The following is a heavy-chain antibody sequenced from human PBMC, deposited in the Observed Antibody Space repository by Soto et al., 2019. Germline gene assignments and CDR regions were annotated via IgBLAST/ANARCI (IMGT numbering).Heavy chain of an antibody. V-gene: IGHV3-23*01. CDR2: ISGSGGST. CDR3: AKGGLVGASPFDY. D-gene: IGHD1-26*01. J-gene: IGHJ4*02. Sequence: AGGSLRLSCSASGFTFSSYAMHWVRQAPGKGLEWVSAISGSGGSTYYADSVKGRFTISRDNSKNTLYLQMNSLRAEDTAVYYYAKGGLVGASPFDYWGQGTLVTVSS. CDR1: GFTFSSYA.